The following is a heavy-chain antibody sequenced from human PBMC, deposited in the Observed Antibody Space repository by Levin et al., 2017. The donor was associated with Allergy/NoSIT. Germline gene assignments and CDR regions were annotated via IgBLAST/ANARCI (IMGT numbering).Heavy chain of an antibody. CDR3: ARGALGYCSSTSCLTFDS. V-gene: IGHV3-13*01. D-gene: IGHD2-2*01. CDR2: IGTTGDT. Sequence: GESLKISCAASGFTFSSYDMHWVRQATGKGLEWVSGIGTTGDTSYPDSVKGRFTSSRENAKSSLYLQLNSLRAGDTAVYYCARGALGYCSSTSCLTFDSWGQGTLVTVSS. CDR1: GFTFSSYD. J-gene: IGHJ4*02.